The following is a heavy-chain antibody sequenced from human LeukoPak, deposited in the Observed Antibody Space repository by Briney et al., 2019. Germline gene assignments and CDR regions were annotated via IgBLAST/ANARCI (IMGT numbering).Heavy chain of an antibody. D-gene: IGHD6-13*01. CDR3: ARSQDSRSWYDAFDI. V-gene: IGHV4-30-2*01. Sequence: SQTLSLTCTVSGGSISSGGYYWSWIRQPPGKGLEWIGYIYHSGSTYYNPSLKSRVTISVDRSKNQFSLKLSSVTAADTAVYYCARSQDSRSWYDAFDIWGQGTMVTVSS. CDR1: GGSISSGGYY. J-gene: IGHJ3*02. CDR2: IYHSGST.